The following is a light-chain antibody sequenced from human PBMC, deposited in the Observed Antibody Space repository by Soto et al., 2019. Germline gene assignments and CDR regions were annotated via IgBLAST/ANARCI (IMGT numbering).Light chain of an antibody. CDR2: EAT. J-gene: IGLJ1*01. CDR3: CSSPGGTTLYL. Sequence: QSALTQPASASGSPRQSITISCTGGSSDVGSYNFVSWYQQHPGKAPKLIIYEATRRPSGVAGRFSGSKSGNTASLTISGLQADDEEDDYCCSSPGGTTLYLFGTGTKLTVL. CDR1: SSDVGSYNF. V-gene: IGLV2-23*01.